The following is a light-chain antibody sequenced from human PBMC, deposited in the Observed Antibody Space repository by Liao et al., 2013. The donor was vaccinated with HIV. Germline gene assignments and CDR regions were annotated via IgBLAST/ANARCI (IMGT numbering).Light chain of an antibody. CDR2: YDR. CDR1: DIESKS. J-gene: IGLJ3*02. Sequence: SYELTQPPSVSVAPGKTARIFCDGDDIESKSVHWYQQKPGQAPVLVLYYDRDRPSGIPERFTGANSGNTATLTISRVEAGDEADYYCQVWDTGSDHWVFGGGTKLTVL. V-gene: IGLV3-21*01. CDR3: QVWDTGSDHWV.